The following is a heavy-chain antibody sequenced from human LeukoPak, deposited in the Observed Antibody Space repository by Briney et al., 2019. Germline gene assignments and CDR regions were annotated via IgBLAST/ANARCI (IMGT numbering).Heavy chain of an antibody. V-gene: IGHV3-23*01. CDR1: GFTFNSYA. D-gene: IGHD3-3*01. J-gene: IGHJ3*02. Sequence: GGSLRLSCAASGFTFNSYAMSWVRQAPGKGLEWVSAISGSGGSTYYADSVKGRFTISRDNSKNTLYLQMNSLRAEDTAVYYCAKDVLRFLEWLFRNDAFDIWGQGTMVTVSS. CDR3: AKDVLRFLEWLFRNDAFDI. CDR2: ISGSGGST.